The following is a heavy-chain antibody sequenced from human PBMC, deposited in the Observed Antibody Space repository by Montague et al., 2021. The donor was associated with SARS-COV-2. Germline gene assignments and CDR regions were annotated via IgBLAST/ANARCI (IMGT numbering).Heavy chain of an antibody. CDR3: ARRGRKLLPVATTIGGFDI. V-gene: IGHV4-39*02. Sequence: SETLSLTCTVSGGSINSNNYYWDWIRQPPGKGLEWIGSIYDSGSTYYXPSLKSRVTISVDTSKNHFSLKLNSVTAADTAVYYCARRGRKLLPVATTIGGFDIWGQGTMVTVSS. CDR1: GGSINSNNYY. CDR2: IYDSGST. J-gene: IGHJ3*02. D-gene: IGHD5-12*01.